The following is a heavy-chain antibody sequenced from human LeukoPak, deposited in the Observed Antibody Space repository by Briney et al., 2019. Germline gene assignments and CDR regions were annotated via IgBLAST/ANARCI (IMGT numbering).Heavy chain of an antibody. CDR2: INSDGSEK. J-gene: IGHJ4*02. CDR3: AKDLAMIVVVNVFDY. V-gene: IGHV3-7*01. Sequence: GGSLRLSCAASGFPFSSHWLSWFRQSPGRGLEWVAHINSDGSEKNYVDSVKGRFTISRDNSKNTLYLQMNSLRAEDTAVYYCAKDLAMIVVVNVFDYWGQGTLVTVSS. D-gene: IGHD3-22*01. CDR1: GFPFSSHW.